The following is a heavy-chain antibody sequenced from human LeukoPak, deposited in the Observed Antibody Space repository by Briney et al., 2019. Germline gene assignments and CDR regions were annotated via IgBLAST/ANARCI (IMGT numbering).Heavy chain of an antibody. Sequence: PGGSLRLSCAASGFTFSSYAMSWVRQAPGKGLEWVSAISGSGGSTYYADSVKGRFTISRDSSKNTLYLQMNSLRAEDTAVYYCAKDRLSWSSNFDYWGQGTLVTVSS. CDR2: ISGSGGST. J-gene: IGHJ4*02. D-gene: IGHD6-13*01. CDR3: AKDRLSWSSNFDY. V-gene: IGHV3-23*01. CDR1: GFTFSSYA.